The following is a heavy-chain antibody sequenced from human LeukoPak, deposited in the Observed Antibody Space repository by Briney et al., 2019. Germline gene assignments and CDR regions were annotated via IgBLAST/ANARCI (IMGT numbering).Heavy chain of an antibody. V-gene: IGHV3-7*01. CDR3: AREVTPYY. J-gene: IGHJ4*02. Sequence: GGSLRLSCVASGFTFSNYWMSWVRQAPGKGLEWVANIKQDGSEKYYVDSVKGRFTISRDNAKNSLYLQMNSLRAEDTAVYYCAREVTPYYWGQGTLVAVSS. D-gene: IGHD2-21*02. CDR1: GFTFSNYW. CDR2: IKQDGSEK.